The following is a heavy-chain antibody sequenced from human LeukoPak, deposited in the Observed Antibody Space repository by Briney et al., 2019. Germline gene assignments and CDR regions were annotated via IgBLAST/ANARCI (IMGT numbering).Heavy chain of an antibody. CDR2: ISWNSGSI. CDR1: GFSLDDYA. Sequence: GGSLRLSCAASGFSLDDYAMHWVRQAPGKGLEWVSGISWNSGSIAYADSVKGRFTISRDNAKSSLYLQMNSLRAEDTALYYCAKDMTATSSGWYGWFDPWGQGTLVTVCS. J-gene: IGHJ5*02. V-gene: IGHV3-9*01. CDR3: AKDMTATSSGWYGWFDP. D-gene: IGHD6-19*01.